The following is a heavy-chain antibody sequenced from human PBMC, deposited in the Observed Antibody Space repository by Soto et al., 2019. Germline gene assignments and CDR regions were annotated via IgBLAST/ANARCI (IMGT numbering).Heavy chain of an antibody. CDR3: VSRGVRGPDFFDY. CDR2: IRWGGTT. D-gene: IGHD2-8*01. J-gene: IGHJ4*02. Sequence: PGGSLRLSCVGSGLTFSSYTMNWVRQAPGKGLEWISCIRWGGTTHYTDSVKGRFTISRDDAKNSLFLQMDDLRAEDTALYYCVSRGVRGPDFFDYWGQGTLVTVSS. V-gene: IGHV3-48*01. CDR1: GLTFSSYT.